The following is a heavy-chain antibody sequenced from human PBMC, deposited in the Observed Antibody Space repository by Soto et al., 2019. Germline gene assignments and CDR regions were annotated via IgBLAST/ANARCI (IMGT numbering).Heavy chain of an antibody. CDR1: GFTFSSYA. J-gene: IGHJ4*02. CDR3: AKAIGGRHQSFDY. Sequence: GGSLRLSCAASGFTFSSYAMSWVRQAPGKGLEWVSAISGSGGSTYYADSVKGRFTISRDNSKNTLYLQMNSLRVEDTAVYYCAKAIGGRHQSFDYWGQGTLVTVSS. CDR2: ISGSGGST. D-gene: IGHD2-15*01. V-gene: IGHV3-23*01.